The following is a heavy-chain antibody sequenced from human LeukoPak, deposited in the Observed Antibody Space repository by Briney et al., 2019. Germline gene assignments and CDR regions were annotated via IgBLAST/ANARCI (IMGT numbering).Heavy chain of an antibody. CDR1: GGSISSYY. CDR2: ISYSGNT. J-gene: IGHJ4*02. Sequence: PSETLSLTCTVSGGSISSYYWSWIRQPPGRRLEWIGYISYSGNTNYNPSLQSRVTISVDTSKNQFSLKLSSVTAADTAVYYCARGDGGIYCSSTSCYFDYWGQGTLVTVSS. D-gene: IGHD2-2*01. V-gene: IGHV4-59*12. CDR3: ARGDGGIYCSSTSCYFDY.